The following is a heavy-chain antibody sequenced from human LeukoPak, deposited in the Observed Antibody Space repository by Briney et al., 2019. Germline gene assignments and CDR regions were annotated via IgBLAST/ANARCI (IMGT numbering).Heavy chain of an antibody. J-gene: IGHJ4*02. D-gene: IGHD6-19*01. CDR1: GFTVSSNY. CDR2: IDQDGSEK. Sequence: GGSLRLSCAASGFTVSSNYMSWVRQAPGKGLEWVVNIDQDGSEKYYVDSLKGRFTISRDNAKNSLYLQMNSLRVEDTAVYYCATGSGWWFIDWGQGTLVTVSS. CDR3: ATGSGWWFID. V-gene: IGHV3-7*01.